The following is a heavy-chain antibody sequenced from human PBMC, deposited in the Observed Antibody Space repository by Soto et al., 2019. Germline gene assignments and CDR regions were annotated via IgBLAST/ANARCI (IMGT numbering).Heavy chain of an antibody. Sequence: SETLSLTCTVSGGSVSSGSYYWSWIRQPPGKGLEWIGYIYYSGSTNYNPSLKSRVTISVDTSKNQFSLKLSSVTAADTAVYYCASTVYYDILTGYYPIFDYWGQGTLVTVS. CDR2: IYYSGST. CDR1: GGSVSSGSYY. J-gene: IGHJ4*02. V-gene: IGHV4-61*01. CDR3: ASTVYYDILTGYYPIFDY. D-gene: IGHD3-9*01.